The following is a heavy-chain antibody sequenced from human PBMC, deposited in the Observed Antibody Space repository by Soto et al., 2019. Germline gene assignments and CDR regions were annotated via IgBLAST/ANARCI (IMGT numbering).Heavy chain of an antibody. CDR3: AKAPEYSSYFYFDY. V-gene: IGHV3-30*18. Sequence: PGGSLRLSCAASGFTFSSYGMHWVRQALGKGLEWVAVISYDGSNKYYADSVKGRFTISRDNSKNTLYLQMNSLRAEDTAVYYCAKAPEYSSYFYFDYWGQGTLVTVSS. D-gene: IGHD6-6*01. CDR1: GFTFSSYG. J-gene: IGHJ4*02. CDR2: ISYDGSNK.